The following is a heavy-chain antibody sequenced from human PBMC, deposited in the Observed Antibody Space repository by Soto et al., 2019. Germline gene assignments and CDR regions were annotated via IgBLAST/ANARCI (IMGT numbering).Heavy chain of an antibody. CDR2: IVVGSGNT. Sequence: AASVKVSCKASGFTFTSSAVQWVRQARGQRLEWIGWIVVGSGNTDYAQKLQERVTITRDMSTSTAYMELSSLRSEDTAVYYCAADKGYSYGYGTYWGQGTLVTVSS. V-gene: IGHV1-58*01. D-gene: IGHD5-18*01. J-gene: IGHJ4*02. CDR3: AADKGYSYGYGTY. CDR1: GFTFTSSA.